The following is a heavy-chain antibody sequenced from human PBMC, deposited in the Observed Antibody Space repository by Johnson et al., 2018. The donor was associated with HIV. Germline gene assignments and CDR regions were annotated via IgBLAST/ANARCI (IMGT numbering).Heavy chain of an antibody. J-gene: IGHJ3*02. Sequence: QVQLVESGGGVVQPGRSLRLSCAASGFTFSSYGMHWVRQAPGKGLEWVAVISYDGSNKYYADSVKGRFTISRDNSKTTLYLQMNSLRAEDTAVYYCAKDNYDDPFGAFDIWGQGTMVTVSS. CDR1: GFTFSSYG. V-gene: IGHV3-30*18. CDR2: ISYDGSNK. CDR3: AKDNYDDPFGAFDI. D-gene: IGHD3-22*01.